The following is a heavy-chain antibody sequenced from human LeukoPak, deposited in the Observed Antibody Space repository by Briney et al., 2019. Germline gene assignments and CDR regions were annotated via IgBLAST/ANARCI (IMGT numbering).Heavy chain of an antibody. CDR1: GGSISSYY. CDR3: ARDHSVVVPAAKDYYYYYGMDV. Sequence: SGTLSLTCTVSGGSISSYYWSWIRQPAGKGLEWIGRIYTSGSTNYNPSLKSRVTMSVDTSKNQFSLKLSSVTAADTAVYYCARDHSVVVPAAKDYYYYYGMDVWGQGTTVTVSS. CDR2: IYTSGST. V-gene: IGHV4-4*07. J-gene: IGHJ6*02. D-gene: IGHD2-2*01.